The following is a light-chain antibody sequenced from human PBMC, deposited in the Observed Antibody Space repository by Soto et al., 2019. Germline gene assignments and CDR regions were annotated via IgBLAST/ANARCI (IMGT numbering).Light chain of an antibody. CDR2: XAS. CDR3: QQYNSFCT. Sequence: KHCPSSLSATVGDRGTITCRASQRVXPYFVWYEWKRGKAPKFLIEXASSQQPGVPSRFSGSGSGTEFTITISSLQPYDLAVYYCQQYNSFCTFGQGTKVDIK. J-gene: IGKJ1*01. V-gene: IGKV1-27*01. CDR1: QRVXPY.